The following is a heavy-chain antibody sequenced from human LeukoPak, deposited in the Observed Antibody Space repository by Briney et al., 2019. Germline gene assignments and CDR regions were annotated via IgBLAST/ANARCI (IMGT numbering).Heavy chain of an antibody. D-gene: IGHD2-2*01. CDR1: GSSFTNFW. V-gene: IGHV5-51*01. CDR3: ARHFSSAWFGY. Sequence: GESLQISCQGSGSSFTNFWIGWVRQMPGKGLEWLGNINPVDSYITHSPSFQGRVTFSADTSINTAYLHLTSLEASDTAMYYCARHFSSAWFGYWGQGTLVTVSS. J-gene: IGHJ4*02. CDR2: INPVDSYI.